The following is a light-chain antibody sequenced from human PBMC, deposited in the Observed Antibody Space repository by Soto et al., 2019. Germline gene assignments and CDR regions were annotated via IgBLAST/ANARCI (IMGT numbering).Light chain of an antibody. CDR3: QQYGSSPTWT. J-gene: IGKJ1*01. CDR1: QSLRDTY. V-gene: IGKV3-20*01. CDR2: GAS. Sequence: DIVLTQSPGTLSLSPGERATLSCRASQSLRDTYLAWYQQKPGQAPRLLIYGASARATGIPDRFSGSGSGADFTLTISRLEPEDSAVYYCQQYGSSPTWTFGQGTKVDIK.